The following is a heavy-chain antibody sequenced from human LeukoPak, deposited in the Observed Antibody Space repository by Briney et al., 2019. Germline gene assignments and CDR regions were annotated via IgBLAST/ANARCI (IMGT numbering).Heavy chain of an antibody. D-gene: IGHD6-6*01. V-gene: IGHV4-59*01. J-gene: IGHJ6*03. Sequence: SETLSLTCTVSGGSISSYYWSWTRQPPGKGLEWIGYIYYSGSTNYNPSLKSRVTISVDTSKNQFSLKLSSVTAADTAVYYCARAISSSSGYYYYMDVWGKGTTVTVSS. CDR3: ARAISSSSGYYYYMDV. CDR1: GGSISSYY. CDR2: IYYSGST.